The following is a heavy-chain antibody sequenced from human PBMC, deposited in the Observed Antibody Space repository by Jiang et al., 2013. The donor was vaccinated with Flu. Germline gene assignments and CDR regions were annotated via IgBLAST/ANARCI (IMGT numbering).Heavy chain of an antibody. J-gene: IGHJ4*02. V-gene: IGHV3-23*01. Sequence: VQLLESGGGLVQPGGSLRLSCAASGFTFSKYAVSWVRQAPGKGLEWVSAIDSSGTETHYADSVKGRFTISRDNSKNTLYLQMNSLRAEDTAIYFCAKEGPWDLPSVWGQGTLVTVSS. CDR2: IDSSGTET. CDR1: GFTFSKYA. CDR3: AKEGPWDLPSV. D-gene: IGHD1-26*01.